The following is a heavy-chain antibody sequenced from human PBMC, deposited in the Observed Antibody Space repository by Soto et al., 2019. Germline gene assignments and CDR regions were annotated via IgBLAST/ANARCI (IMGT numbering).Heavy chain of an antibody. CDR2: IYYSGST. CDR3: ARHTAYDIFPGFFDY. CDR1: GGSISSYY. Sequence: SETLSLTCTVSGGSISSYYWSWIRQPPGKGLEWIGYIYYSGSTNYNPSLKSRVTISVDTSKNQFSLKLSSVTAADTAVYYCARHTAYDIFPGFFDYRGQGTPVIVSS. D-gene: IGHD3-9*01. J-gene: IGHJ4*02. V-gene: IGHV4-59*08.